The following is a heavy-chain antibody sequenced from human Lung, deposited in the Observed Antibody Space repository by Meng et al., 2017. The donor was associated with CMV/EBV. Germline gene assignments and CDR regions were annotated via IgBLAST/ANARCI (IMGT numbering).Heavy chain of an antibody. J-gene: IGHJ4*02. CDR1: GFTFNTYW. Sequence: GGSXRLSCAASGFTFNTYWMTWVRQAPGKGLEWVATLNQDGSQKYYVDSVKGRFTVSKDNAKNSLSLQMSSLRVEDTAVYYCATDTGRHWGKGTLVTVSS. CDR2: LNQDGSQK. CDR3: ATDTGRH. D-gene: IGHD1-26*01. V-gene: IGHV3-7*01.